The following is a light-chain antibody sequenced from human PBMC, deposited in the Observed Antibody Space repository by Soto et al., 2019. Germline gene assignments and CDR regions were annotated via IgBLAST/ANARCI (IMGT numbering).Light chain of an antibody. J-gene: IGKJ2*01. Sequence: AIQMTQSPSSLSASVGDRVTITCRASQDIRNELGWYQQKSGTAPKLPIYGASNLQSGVPSRFSGSGSGTDFTLTISSLQPEDFATYYCLQDYNYPRTFGQGTNLEI. V-gene: IGKV1-6*01. CDR2: GAS. CDR1: QDIRNE. CDR3: LQDYNYPRT.